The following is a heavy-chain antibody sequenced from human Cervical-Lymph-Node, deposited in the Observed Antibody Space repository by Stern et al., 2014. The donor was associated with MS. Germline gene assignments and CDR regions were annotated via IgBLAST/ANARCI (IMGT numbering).Heavy chain of an antibody. J-gene: IGHJ4*02. V-gene: IGHV3-21*01. CDR2: ISSSSSSI. Sequence: VQLVESGGGLVKPGGSLRLSCAASGFTFSSYSMNWVRQAPGKGLEWVSSISSSSSSIYYADSVKGRFTISRDNAKNSLYLQMNSLRAEDTAVYYCARDLFGYNAYYFDYWGQGTLVTVSS. D-gene: IGHD5-24*01. CDR3: ARDLFGYNAYYFDY. CDR1: GFTFSSYS.